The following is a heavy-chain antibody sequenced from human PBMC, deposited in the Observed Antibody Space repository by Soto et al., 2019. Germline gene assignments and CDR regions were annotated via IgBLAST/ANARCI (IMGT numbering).Heavy chain of an antibody. CDR2: IHYSGST. J-gene: IGHJ6*02. Sequence: QVQLQESGPGLVKPSQTLCLTCTVSGGSISSGDYYWSWIRQPPGKGLEWIGYIHYSGSTYYSPSLRSRVTISTDTSKNQFSLKLSSVTAADTAVYYCARDHDIVTGFQYGVDVWGQGTTVTVSS. CDR1: GGSISSGDYY. D-gene: IGHD3-9*01. CDR3: ARDHDIVTGFQYGVDV. V-gene: IGHV4-30-4*01.